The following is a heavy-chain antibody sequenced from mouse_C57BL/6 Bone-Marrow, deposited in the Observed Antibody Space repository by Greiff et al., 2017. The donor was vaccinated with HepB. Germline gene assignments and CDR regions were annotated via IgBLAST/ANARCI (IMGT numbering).Heavy chain of an antibody. Sequence: DVQLVESGGGLVKPGGSLKLSCAASGFTFSDYGMHWVRQAPEKGLEWVAYISSGSSTIYYADTVKGRFTISRDNAKNTLFLQMTSLRSEDTAMYYCARDYDGYSYAMDYWGQGTSVTVSS. CDR3: ARDYDGYSYAMDY. CDR1: GFTFSDYG. D-gene: IGHD2-3*01. CDR2: ISSGSSTI. J-gene: IGHJ4*01. V-gene: IGHV5-17*01.